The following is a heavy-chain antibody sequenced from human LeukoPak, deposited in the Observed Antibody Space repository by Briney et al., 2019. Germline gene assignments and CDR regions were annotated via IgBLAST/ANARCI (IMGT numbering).Heavy chain of an antibody. J-gene: IGHJ3*02. Sequence: SETLSLTCTVSGGSISSYYWSWIRQPPGKGLEWIGYIYYSGSTNYNPSLKSRVTISVDTSKNQFSLKLSSVTAADTAVYYCAREVDYYDSSGYYSYAFDIWGQGTMVTVSS. CDR3: AREVDYYDSSGYYSYAFDI. CDR2: IYYSGST. V-gene: IGHV4-59*01. D-gene: IGHD3-22*01. CDR1: GGSISSYY.